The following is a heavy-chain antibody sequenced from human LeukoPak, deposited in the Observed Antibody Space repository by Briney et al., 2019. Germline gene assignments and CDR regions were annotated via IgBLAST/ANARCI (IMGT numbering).Heavy chain of an antibody. Sequence: ASVKVSCKASGYTFTSYDINWVRQATGQGLEWMGWMNPNSGNTGYAQKFQGRVTMTRDTSTSTVYMELNSLRSEDTAVYYCANTPHYYDSSGITRIFDYWGQGTLVTVSS. D-gene: IGHD3-22*01. CDR3: ANTPHYYDSSGITRIFDY. CDR2: MNPNSGNT. V-gene: IGHV1-8*01. CDR1: GYTFTSYD. J-gene: IGHJ4*02.